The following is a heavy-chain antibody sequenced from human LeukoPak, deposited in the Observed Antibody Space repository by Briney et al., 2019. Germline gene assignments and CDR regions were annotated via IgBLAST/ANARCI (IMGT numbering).Heavy chain of an antibody. D-gene: IGHD3-9*01. J-gene: IGHJ3*02. Sequence: PSETLSLTCTVSGGSISSYNWSWIRQPPGKGLEWIGYIYYSGSTNYNPYLKSRVTISVDTSKNQFSLKLSSVTDADTAVYYCARHLPRYYDILTGPRDAFDIWGQGTMVTVSS. CDR2: IYYSGST. V-gene: IGHV4-59*08. CDR3: ARHLPRYYDILTGPRDAFDI. CDR1: GGSISSYN.